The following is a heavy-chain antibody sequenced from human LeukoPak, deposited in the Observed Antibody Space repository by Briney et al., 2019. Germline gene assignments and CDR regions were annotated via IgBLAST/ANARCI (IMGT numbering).Heavy chain of an antibody. CDR1: GEYSKNLY. CDR2: IYSSVST. D-gene: IGHD2-15*01. J-gene: IGHJ6*03. V-gene: IGHV4-4*09. CDR3: ARQRCSGGSCYRVDQLYYMDV. Sequence: SKTPSLPWTVSGEYSKNLYLGWIRHLPGEGLEWIAYIYSSVSTNYNPSLKSRVTISIDTSKSQFSLKLTSVTAADTGVYYCARQRCSGGSCYRVDQLYYMDVWGKGTTVTVSS.